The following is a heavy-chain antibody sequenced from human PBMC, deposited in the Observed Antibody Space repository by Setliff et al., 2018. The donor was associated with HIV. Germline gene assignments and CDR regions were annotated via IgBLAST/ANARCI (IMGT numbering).Heavy chain of an antibody. Sequence: SETLSLTCTVSGGSSSSSSHYWGWIRQPPGKGLEWIGSIYFSGSTYYNPSLKSRVTISVDTSKNQFSLKLSSVTAADTAVYYCARPRYPYGTPPAFDIWGRGTVVTVSS. CDR2: IYFSGST. CDR1: GGSSSSSSHY. D-gene: IGHD5-18*01. V-gene: IGHV4-39*01. CDR3: ARPRYPYGTPPAFDI. J-gene: IGHJ3*02.